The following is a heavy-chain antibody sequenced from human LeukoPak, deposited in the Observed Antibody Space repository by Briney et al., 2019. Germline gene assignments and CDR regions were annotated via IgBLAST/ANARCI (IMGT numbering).Heavy chain of an antibody. CDR1: GGSISSGDYY. J-gene: IGHJ6*02. V-gene: IGHV4-30-4*01. Sequence: SETLSLTCTVSGGSISSGDYYWSWIRQPPGKGLEWIGYIYYSGSTYYNPSLKSRVTISVDTSKNQFSLKLSSVTAADTAVYYCARYIDSSGYYPPIYGMDVWGQGTTVTASS. D-gene: IGHD3-22*01. CDR2: IYYSGST. CDR3: ARYIDSSGYYPPIYGMDV.